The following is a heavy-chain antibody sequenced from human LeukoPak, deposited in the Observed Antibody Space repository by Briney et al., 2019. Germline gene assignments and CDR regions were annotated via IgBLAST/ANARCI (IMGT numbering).Heavy chain of an antibody. V-gene: IGHV3-21*01. CDR1: GFTFSSYS. CDR2: ISSSSSYI. Sequence: KPGGSLRLSCAASGFTFSSYSMNWVRQAPGKGLEWVSSISSSSSYIYYADSVKGRFTISRDNAKNSLYLQMNSLRAEDTAVYYCASYPLNSGYDYGLDYWGQGTLVTVPS. J-gene: IGHJ4*02. D-gene: IGHD5-12*01. CDR3: ASYPLNSGYDYGLDY.